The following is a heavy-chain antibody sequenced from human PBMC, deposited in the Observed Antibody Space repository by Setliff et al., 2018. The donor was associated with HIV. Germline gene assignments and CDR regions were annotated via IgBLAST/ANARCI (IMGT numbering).Heavy chain of an antibody. CDR2: MTYVGST. V-gene: IGHV4-39*07. CDR3: ARWGGVWGSYRRYYYYGMDV. Sequence: SETLSLTCTVSGSSITSSSFYWGWIRQPPGKGLEWIGSMTYVGSTSFSPSLNSRVTISVDPSKNQFSLKLSSVTAADTAVYYCARWGGVWGSYRRYYYYGMDVWGQGTTVTVSS. CDR1: GSSITSSSFY. D-gene: IGHD3-16*02. J-gene: IGHJ6*02.